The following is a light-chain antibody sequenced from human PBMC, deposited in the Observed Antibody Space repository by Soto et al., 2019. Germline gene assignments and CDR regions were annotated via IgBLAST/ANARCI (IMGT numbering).Light chain of an antibody. V-gene: IGKV1-39*01. CDR1: QSISSY. CDR2: AAS. CDR3: QHYNSYSEA. Sequence: DIQMTQSPSYLSAAVGDRVTITCRASQSISSYLNWYQQKPGKAPKLLIYAASSLQSGIPSRFSGSGSGSEFSLTISSLQPDDFATYYCQHYNSYSEAFGQGTKVDI. J-gene: IGKJ1*01.